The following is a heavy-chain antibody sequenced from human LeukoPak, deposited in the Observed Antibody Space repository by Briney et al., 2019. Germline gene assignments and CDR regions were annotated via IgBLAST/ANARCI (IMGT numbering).Heavy chain of an antibody. D-gene: IGHD2-2*03. CDR2: ITFDGTNT. CDR3: ARDRGGYYDY. CDR1: GFTLSNYA. Sequence: PGRSLRLSCAASGFTLSNYAMHWVRQPPGTGLEWLAVITFDGTNTYYADSVKGRLTISRDTSNSALHLQMDSLRVEDTALYYCARDRGGYYDYWGQGTLVSVSA. V-gene: IGHV3-30-3*01. J-gene: IGHJ4*02.